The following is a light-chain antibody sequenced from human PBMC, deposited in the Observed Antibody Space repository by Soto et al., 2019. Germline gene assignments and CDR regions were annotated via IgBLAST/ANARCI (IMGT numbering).Light chain of an antibody. CDR1: QSVSNN. J-gene: IGKJ3*01. CDR3: QQYSSWPFT. V-gene: IGKV3-15*01. CDR2: GAS. Sequence: EIVLTQSPATLSVFPGEKATLSCGASQSVSNNLAWYHQKPGQAPRPLIYGASTRATGVPARFSGSGSGTGFTLTISSLQSEDSAIYYCQQYSSWPFTFGPGTKVAIE.